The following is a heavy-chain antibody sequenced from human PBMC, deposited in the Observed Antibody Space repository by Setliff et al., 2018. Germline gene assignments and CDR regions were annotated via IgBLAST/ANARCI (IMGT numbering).Heavy chain of an antibody. CDR1: VGSISGQF. Sequence: SETLSLTCTVSVGSISGQFWTWVRQAPGKGLDWIGYIGDNGKTEYNPSLKSRVTMSADTSKNQLSLKLTSVTAADTAVYFCARGQASIFGVINNLDVWGNGTTVTVSS. J-gene: IGHJ6*04. CDR3: ARGQASIFGVINNLDV. V-gene: IGHV4-59*11. D-gene: IGHD3-3*01. CDR2: IGDNGKT.